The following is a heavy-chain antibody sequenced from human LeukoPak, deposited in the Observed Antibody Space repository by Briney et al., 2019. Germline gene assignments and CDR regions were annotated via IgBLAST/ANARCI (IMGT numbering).Heavy chain of an antibody. CDR3: AREGGHYDYVWGSYRRDAFDI. J-gene: IGHJ3*02. D-gene: IGHD3-16*02. CDR2: IKQDGSEK. V-gene: IGHV3-7*01. Sequence: GGSLRLSCAASGFTFSSYWMSWVRQAPGKGLEWVANIKQDGSEKYYVDSVKGRFTISRDNAKNSLYLQMNSLRAKDTAVYYCAREGGHYDYVWGSYRRDAFDIWGQGTMVTVSS. CDR1: GFTFSSYW.